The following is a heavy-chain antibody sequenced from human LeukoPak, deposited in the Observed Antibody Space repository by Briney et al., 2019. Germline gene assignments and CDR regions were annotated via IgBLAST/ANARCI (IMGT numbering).Heavy chain of an antibody. CDR1: GGSISSGDYY. J-gene: IGHJ4*02. D-gene: IGHD3-3*01. Sequence: SETLSLTCTVSGGSISSGDYYWSWIRQPPGKGLEWIGYIYYSGSTYYNPSLKSRVTISVDTSKNQFSLKLSSVTAADTAVYYCAREVRTIFGVVIIIDYWGQGTLVTVCS. V-gene: IGHV4-30-4*01. CDR2: IYYSGST. CDR3: AREVRTIFGVVIIIDY.